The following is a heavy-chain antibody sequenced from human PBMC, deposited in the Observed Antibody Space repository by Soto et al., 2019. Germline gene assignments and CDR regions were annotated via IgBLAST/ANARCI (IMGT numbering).Heavy chain of an antibody. V-gene: IGHV4-38-2*01. CDR1: NFSISSGYY. D-gene: IGHD1-26*01. J-gene: IGHJ4*02. CDR2: IYRSGTT. Sequence: PXGTLSLNFVVSNFSISSGYYWGWVRQSPGKGLEWIASIYRSGTTSYNPSLKSRVTISVDPSKNQFSLMLTAVTAADTAVYYCATPHTGSYYSVFNYWGRGSLVTVSS. CDR3: ATPHTGSYYSVFNY.